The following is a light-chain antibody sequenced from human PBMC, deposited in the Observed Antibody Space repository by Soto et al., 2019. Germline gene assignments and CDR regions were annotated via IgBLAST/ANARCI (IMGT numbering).Light chain of an antibody. Sequence: QSVLTQPPSASGTPGQRVTISCSGSSSDIGSNYVYWYQPLPGTAPKLLIYRSNQRPSGVPDRFSGSKSGTSASLAISGLRSEDEADYYCAAWDDSLRVFGTGTKVTVL. CDR3: AAWDDSLRV. J-gene: IGLJ1*01. CDR1: SSDIGSNY. V-gene: IGLV1-47*01. CDR2: RSN.